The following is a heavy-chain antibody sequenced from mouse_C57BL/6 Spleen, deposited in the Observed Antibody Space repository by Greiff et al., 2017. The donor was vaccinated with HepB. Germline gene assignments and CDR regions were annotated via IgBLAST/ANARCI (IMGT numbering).Heavy chain of an antibody. CDR2: INPSSGYT. CDR1: GYTFTSYT. D-gene: IGHD2-3*01. Sequence: QVQLKQSGAELARPGASVKMSCKASGYTFTSYTMHWVKQRPGQGLEWIGYINPSSGYTKYNQKFKDKATLTADKSSSTAYMQLSSLTSEDSAVYYCARERSYDGYYGFAYWGQGTLVTVSA. J-gene: IGHJ3*01. V-gene: IGHV1-4*01. CDR3: ARERSYDGYYGFAY.